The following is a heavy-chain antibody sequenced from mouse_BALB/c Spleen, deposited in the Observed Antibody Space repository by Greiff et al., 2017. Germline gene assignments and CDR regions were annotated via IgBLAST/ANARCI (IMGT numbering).Heavy chain of an antibody. CDR3: AVVRPYAMDY. D-gene: IGHD2-14*01. CDR1: GFNIKDTY. CDR2: IDPANGNT. Sequence: VQLKESGAELVKPGASVKLSCTASGFNIKDTYMHWVKQRPEQGLEWIGRIDPANGNTKYDPKFQGKATITADTSSNTAYLQLSSLTSEDTAVYYCAVVRPYAMDYWGQGTSVTVSS. J-gene: IGHJ4*01. V-gene: IGHV14-3*02.